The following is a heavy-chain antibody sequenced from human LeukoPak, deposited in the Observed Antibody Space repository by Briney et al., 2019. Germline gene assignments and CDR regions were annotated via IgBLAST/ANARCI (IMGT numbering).Heavy chain of an antibody. CDR3: ARTWDRFDP. CDR1: GFTFSSYA. Sequence: GGSLRLSCAASGFTFSSYAMYWVRQAPGKGLEWVSGIFGSGGSTHYADSVKGRFTISRDNSKNTVYLQMNSLRAEDTAVYYCARTWDRFDPWGQGTLVTVSS. J-gene: IGHJ5*02. CDR2: IFGSGGST. D-gene: IGHD1-26*01. V-gene: IGHV3-23*01.